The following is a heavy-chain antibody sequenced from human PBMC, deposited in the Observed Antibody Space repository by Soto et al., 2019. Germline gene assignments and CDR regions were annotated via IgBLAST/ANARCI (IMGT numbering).Heavy chain of an antibody. Sequence: LQLQESGSGLVKHSQTLSLTCAVSGGSISSGGYSWSWIRQPPGKGLEWIGYIYHSGSTYYNPSLTSRVTISVDRSKNQFSLKLSSVTAADTAVYYCARAGGLGAVAADYWGQGTLGTVSS. CDR3: ARAGGLGAVAADY. V-gene: IGHV4-30-2*01. CDR2: IYHSGST. CDR1: GGSISSGGYS. J-gene: IGHJ4*02. D-gene: IGHD6-19*01.